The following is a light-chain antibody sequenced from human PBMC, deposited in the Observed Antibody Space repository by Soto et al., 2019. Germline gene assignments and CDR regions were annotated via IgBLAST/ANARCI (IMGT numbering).Light chain of an antibody. CDR3: CSYAGRNAYV. Sequence: QSALTQPPSVSGSPGQSVIISCTGTSSDVGGYNYVSWYQQHPTKAPKLIIYDVNKRPSGVPFRFSGSKSGNTASLTISGRRDEDEAAYYCCSYAGRNAYVFGTGTKVTVL. V-gene: IGLV2-11*01. CDR1: SSDVGGYNY. J-gene: IGLJ1*01. CDR2: DVN.